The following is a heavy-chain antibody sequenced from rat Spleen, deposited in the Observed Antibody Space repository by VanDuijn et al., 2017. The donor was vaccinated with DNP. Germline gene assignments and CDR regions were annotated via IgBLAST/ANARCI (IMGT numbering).Heavy chain of an antibody. J-gene: IGHJ2*01. CDR3: ATLRGAFDY. CDR2: ISTSGGST. V-gene: IGHV5-25*01. Sequence: EVQLVESGGGLVQPGRSMKLSCAASGFTFSNSDMAWVRQAPTKGLEWVASISTSGGSTYYRDSVKGRFTISRDNAKSTLYLQMDSLRSEDTATYYCATLRGAFDYWGQGVMVTVSS. CDR1: GFTFSNSD. D-gene: IGHD4-3*01.